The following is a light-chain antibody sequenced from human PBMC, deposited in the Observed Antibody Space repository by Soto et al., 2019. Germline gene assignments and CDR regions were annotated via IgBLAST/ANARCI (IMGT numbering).Light chain of an antibody. CDR3: HSYNNYYS. V-gene: IGKV1-5*01. CDR2: TAS. CDR1: QAISRW. Sequence: PMTQSPSYLYFSVSYVLTITCRASQAISRWLAWYQQKPGKAPRLLIYTASTLESAVPSRFSASGSGTEFTLTISSLHPDDIATYYCHSYNNYYSFGEGTKVDIK. J-gene: IGKJ1*01.